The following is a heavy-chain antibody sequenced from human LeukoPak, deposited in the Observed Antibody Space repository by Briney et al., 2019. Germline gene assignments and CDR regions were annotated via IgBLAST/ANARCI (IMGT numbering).Heavy chain of an antibody. Sequence: PSETLSLTCTVSGGSISSGGYYWSWIRQHPGKGLEWIGYIYYSGSTNYNPSLKSRVTISVDTSKNQFSLKLSSVTAADTAVYYCATREGRHWYFDLWGRGTLVTVSS. CDR3: ATREGRHWYFDL. D-gene: IGHD5-24*01. CDR2: IYYSGST. J-gene: IGHJ2*01. CDR1: GGSISSGGYY. V-gene: IGHV4-31*03.